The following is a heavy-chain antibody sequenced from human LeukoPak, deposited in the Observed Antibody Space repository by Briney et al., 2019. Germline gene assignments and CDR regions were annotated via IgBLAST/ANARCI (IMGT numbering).Heavy chain of an antibody. D-gene: IGHD3-3*01. CDR1: GFTVSSNY. Sequence: PGGSLRLSCAASGFTVSSNYMSWVRQAPGKGLECVSVIYSGGSTYYADSVKGRFTISRDNSKNTLYLQMNSLRAEDTAVYYCARDQRLAVVTWGQGTLVTVSS. J-gene: IGHJ5*02. CDR3: ARDQRLAVVT. V-gene: IGHV3-53*01. CDR2: IYSGGST.